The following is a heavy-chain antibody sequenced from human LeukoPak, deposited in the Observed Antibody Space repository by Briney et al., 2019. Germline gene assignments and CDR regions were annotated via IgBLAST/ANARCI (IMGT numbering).Heavy chain of an antibody. J-gene: IGHJ6*03. Sequence: GESLKISCKGSGYSFTSYWIAWVRQMPGKGLEWMGIIYPGDSDTRYSQSFEGQVTISADKSITTAYLQWTSVKASDTAMYYWARQGWSSTAYYHIDVWGKGTTVTVSS. D-gene: IGHD2-2*01. CDR1: GYSFTSYW. CDR3: ARQGWSSTAYYHIDV. V-gene: IGHV5-51*01. CDR2: IYPGDSDT.